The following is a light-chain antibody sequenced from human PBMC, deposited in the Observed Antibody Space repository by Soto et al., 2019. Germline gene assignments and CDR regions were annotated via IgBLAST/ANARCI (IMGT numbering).Light chain of an antibody. CDR1: SSDVGGYNY. J-gene: IGLJ1*01. CDR2: DVS. Sequence: QSVLTQPASVSGSPGQSITISCTGASSDVGGYNYVSWYQQHPGKAPKLMIYDVSNRPSGVSNRFSGSKSGNTASLTISGLQAEDEADYNCSSYTSSSSPYVFVTVTKVTDL. CDR3: SSYTSSSSPYV. V-gene: IGLV2-14*01.